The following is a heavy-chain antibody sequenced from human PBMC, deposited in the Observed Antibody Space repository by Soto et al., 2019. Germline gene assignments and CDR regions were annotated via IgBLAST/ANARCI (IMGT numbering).Heavy chain of an antibody. V-gene: IGHV1-3*05. CDR1: GYTFTSYA. Sequence: QVQLVQSGAEEKKPGASVKVSCKASGYTFTSYAMHWVRQAPGQRLEWMGWINDGNGKTKYSQKFQGRVTITRDTSASTDYMELSSLRSEDTAGYYCARSIVVVTALAYWGQGTRVTVSS. J-gene: IGHJ4*02. D-gene: IGHD2-21*02. CDR2: INDGNGKT. CDR3: ARSIVVVTALAY.